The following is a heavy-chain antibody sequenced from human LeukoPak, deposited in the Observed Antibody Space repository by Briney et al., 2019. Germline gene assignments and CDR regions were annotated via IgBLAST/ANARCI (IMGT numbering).Heavy chain of an antibody. D-gene: IGHD3-9*01. Sequence: PRTLSPTRTVSRGSLTSYYWSWIRQPPRTGLGWIGYIYCIGSTNYNPSLKSRVTIAVDTSKNQFSLKLSSVTAADTAVYYCARLTSGAYDILTGYYADYWGQGTLVTVSS. J-gene: IGHJ4*02. CDR3: ARLTSGAYDILTGYYADY. CDR2: IYCIGST. V-gene: IGHV4-59*01. CDR1: RGSLTSYY.